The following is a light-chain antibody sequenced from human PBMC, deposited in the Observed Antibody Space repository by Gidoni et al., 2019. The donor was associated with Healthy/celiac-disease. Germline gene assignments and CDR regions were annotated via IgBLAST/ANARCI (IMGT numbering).Light chain of an antibody. CDR3: QQYGSSTET. J-gene: IGKJ1*01. Sequence: DIVLTQSPGTLSLSPGERATLSCRASQSVSSSYLAWYQQKPSQAPRLLIYGASSRATGIPDRFSGSGSGTDFTLTISRLEPEDFAVYYCQQYGSSTETFGQGTKVEIK. CDR1: QSVSSSY. V-gene: IGKV3-20*01. CDR2: GAS.